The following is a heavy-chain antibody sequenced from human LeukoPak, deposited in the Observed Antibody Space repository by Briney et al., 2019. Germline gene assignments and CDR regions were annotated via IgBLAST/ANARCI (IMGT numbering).Heavy chain of an antibody. Sequence: GGSLRLSCAVSGITLSNYGMSWVRQAPGKGLEWVAGISDSGGRTNYADSVKGRFTISRDNSRNTLYLQMNSLRAEDTAVYFCAKRGVVIRVILVGFHKEAYYFDSWGREPWSPSPQ. CDR3: AKRGVVIRVILVGFHKEAYYFDS. CDR1: GITLSNYG. V-gene: IGHV3-23*01. CDR2: ISDSGGRT. D-gene: IGHD3-22*01. J-gene: IGHJ4*02.